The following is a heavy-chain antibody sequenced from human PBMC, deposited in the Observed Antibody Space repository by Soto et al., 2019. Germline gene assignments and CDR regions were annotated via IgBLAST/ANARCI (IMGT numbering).Heavy chain of an antibody. CDR1: GFTFSSYG. V-gene: IGHV3-33*01. D-gene: IGHD5-18*01. CDR3: ARARYGPSDAFDI. CDR2: IWYDGSNK. Sequence: GGSLRLSCAASGFTFSSYGMHWVRQAPGKGLEWVAVIWYDGSNKYYADSVKGRFTISRDNSKNTLYLQMNSLRAEDTAVYYCARARYGPSDAFDISGQATMVTVSS. J-gene: IGHJ3*02.